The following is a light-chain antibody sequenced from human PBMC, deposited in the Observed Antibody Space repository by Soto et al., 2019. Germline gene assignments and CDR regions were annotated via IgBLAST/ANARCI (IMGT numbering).Light chain of an antibody. CDR1: QSISTW. Sequence: DSQIIGSPRTLSEYVGDGVTSTCRASQSISTWLAWYQQKPGKAPKLLIYGASTLESGVPSRFSGSGSGTEFTLTISSLQPDDFATYYSQQYNSYSQTFGQGTKVDIK. CDR3: QQYNSYSQT. J-gene: IGKJ1*01. V-gene: IGKV1-5*01. CDR2: GAS.